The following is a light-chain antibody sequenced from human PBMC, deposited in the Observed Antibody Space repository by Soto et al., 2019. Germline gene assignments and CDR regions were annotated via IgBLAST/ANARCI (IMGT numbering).Light chain of an antibody. V-gene: IGKV1-5*01. CDR2: DAS. CDR3: QQYSIYWT. Sequence: DIQMTQSPSTLSASIGDRITITCRASQSISNWLAWYQQKPGKAPHLLIYDASSLASGVPSRFSGSGSGTEFSLTITSLQPDDFATYFCQQYSIYWTFGQGTKV. CDR1: QSISNW. J-gene: IGKJ1*01.